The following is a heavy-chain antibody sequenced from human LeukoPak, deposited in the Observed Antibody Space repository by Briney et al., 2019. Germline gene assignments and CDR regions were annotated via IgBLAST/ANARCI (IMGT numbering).Heavy chain of an antibody. D-gene: IGHD3-22*01. CDR1: VGSISSYY. J-gene: IGHJ4*02. Sequence: SETLSLTCTVSVGSISSYYWNWMRQPPGKGLEWIGYIYDTGSSSYNPSLKSRVTISVDTSKNQFSLKVRSVTAADTAVYYCARGVYNDISGYYPDYWGQGTLVTVSS. CDR2: IYDTGSS. CDR3: ARGVYNDISGYYPDY. V-gene: IGHV4-59*01.